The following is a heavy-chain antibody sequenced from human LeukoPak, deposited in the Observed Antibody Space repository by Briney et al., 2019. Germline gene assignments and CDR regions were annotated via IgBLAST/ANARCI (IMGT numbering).Heavy chain of an antibody. CDR3: ARRFARSGTYYYYMDV. CDR1: GGSISSYY. Sequence: SETLSLTCTVSGGSISSYYWSWIRQPPGKGLEWIGYMDDTGSANYNPSLNSRVTVSVETSKNQFSLRLTSVTAADTAVYYCARRFARSGTYYYYMDVWGKGTTVTVS. J-gene: IGHJ6*03. D-gene: IGHD1-1*01. V-gene: IGHV4-59*01. CDR2: MDDTGSA.